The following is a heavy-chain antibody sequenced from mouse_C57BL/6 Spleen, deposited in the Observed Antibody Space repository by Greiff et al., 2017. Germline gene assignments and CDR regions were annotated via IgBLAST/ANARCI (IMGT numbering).Heavy chain of an antibody. CDR2: IYPGSGNT. CDR3: ASWDYDVG. V-gene: IGHV1-76*01. J-gene: IGHJ3*01. D-gene: IGHD2-4*01. Sequence: VQLQQSGAELVRPGASVKLSCKASGYTFTDYYINWVKQRPGQGLEWIARIYPGSGNTYYNEKFKGKATLTADKSSSTAYMQLSSLTSEDSAVYFCASWDYDVGWGQGTLVTVSA. CDR1: GYTFTDYY.